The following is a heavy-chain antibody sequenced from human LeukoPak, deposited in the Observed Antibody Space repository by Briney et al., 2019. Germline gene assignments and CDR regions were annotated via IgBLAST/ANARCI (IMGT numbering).Heavy chain of an antibody. J-gene: IGHJ6*02. CDR1: GYRFTSYW. CDR3: ARIRDSSGYYSSDYYYYYGMDV. D-gene: IGHD3-22*01. V-gene: IGHV5-51*01. Sequence: GESLKISCKGSGYRFTSYWIGWVRQMPGKGLEWMGIIYPGDSDTRYSPSFQGQVTISADKSISTAYLQWSSLKASDTAMYYCARIRDSSGYYSSDYYYYYGMDVWGQGTTVTVSS. CDR2: IYPGDSDT.